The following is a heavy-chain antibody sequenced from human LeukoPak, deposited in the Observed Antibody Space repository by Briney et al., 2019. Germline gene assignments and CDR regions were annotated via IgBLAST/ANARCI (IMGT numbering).Heavy chain of an antibody. D-gene: IGHD3-10*01. J-gene: IGHJ4*02. CDR2: INWNGGST. V-gene: IGHV3-20*04. CDR3: ATRRGYHGSGSSYYFDY. Sequence: GGSLRLSCAASGFTFDDYGMSWVRQAPGKGLEWVSGINWNGGSTGYADSVKGRFTISRDNAKNSLYLQMNSLRAEGTALYYCATRRGYHGSGSSYYFDYWGQGTLVTVSS. CDR1: GFTFDDYG.